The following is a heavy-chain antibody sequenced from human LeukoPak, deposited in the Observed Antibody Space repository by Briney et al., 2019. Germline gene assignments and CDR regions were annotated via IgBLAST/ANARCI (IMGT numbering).Heavy chain of an antibody. CDR3: ARDPGYSSGWYGGGDAFDI. J-gene: IGHJ3*02. CDR2: IYSGGST. V-gene: IGHV3-66*01. Sequence: GGSLRLSCAASGFTVSSNYMSWVRQAPGKGLEWVSVIYSGGSTYYADSVKGRFTISRDNSKNTLYLQMNSLRAEDTAVYYCARDPGYSSGWYGGGDAFDIWGQGTMVTVSS. D-gene: IGHD6-19*01. CDR1: GFTVSSNY.